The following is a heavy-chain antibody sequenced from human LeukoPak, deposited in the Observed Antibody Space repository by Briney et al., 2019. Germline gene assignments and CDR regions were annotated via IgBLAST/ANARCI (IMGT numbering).Heavy chain of an antibody. D-gene: IGHD2-2*02. CDR2: INHSGST. Sequence: ASETLSLTCAVYGGSFSGYYWSWIRQPPGKGLEWIGEINHSGSTNYNPSLKSRVTISVDTSKNQFSLKLSSVTAADTAVYYCARGRYPSWFDPWGQGTLVTVSS. CDR1: GGSFSGYY. CDR3: ARGRYPSWFDP. V-gene: IGHV4-34*01. J-gene: IGHJ5*02.